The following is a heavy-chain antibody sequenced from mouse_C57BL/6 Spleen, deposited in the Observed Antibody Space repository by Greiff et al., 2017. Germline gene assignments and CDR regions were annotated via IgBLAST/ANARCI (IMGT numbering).Heavy chain of an antibody. CDR3: ARGTVVMPLDY. CDR2: LSPGGGYT. J-gene: IGHJ2*01. V-gene: IGHV1-63*01. D-gene: IGHD1-1*01. Sequence: VKLQQSGAELVRPGTSVKMSCKASGYTFTHYWIGWAKQRPGNGLEWFGALSPGGGYTNYNEKFKGKATLTADKSSSTDYMQISSVTSEDSAIDYCARGTVVMPLDYWGKGTTVTVAS. CDR1: GYTFTHYW.